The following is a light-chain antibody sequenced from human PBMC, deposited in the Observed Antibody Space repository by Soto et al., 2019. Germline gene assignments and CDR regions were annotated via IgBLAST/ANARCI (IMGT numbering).Light chain of an antibody. CDR2: EGS. CDR1: SSDVGNYNL. CDR3: CSYAGSSLYV. J-gene: IGLJ1*01. Sequence: QSALTQPASVSGSPGQSITISCTGTSSDVGNYNLVSWYQQHPGKAPKLMIYEGSKRPSGVSNRFSGSKSGNTASPTISGLQAEDEADYYCCSYAGSSLYVFGTGTKLTVL. V-gene: IGLV2-23*01.